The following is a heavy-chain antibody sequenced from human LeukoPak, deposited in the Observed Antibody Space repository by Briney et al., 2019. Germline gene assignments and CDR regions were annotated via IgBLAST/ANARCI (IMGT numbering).Heavy chain of an antibody. J-gene: IGHJ4*02. Sequence: ASVKVSCKASGYTFTNYGISWVRQAPGQGLQWMGWISVNNADTNYAQNFQGRVTLTTDTSTGTVYMELRSLRSDDTAVYYCARKRMDCSSTSCHFDYWGQGTLVTVSS. CDR1: GYTFTNYG. D-gene: IGHD2-2*01. V-gene: IGHV1-18*01. CDR2: ISVNNADT. CDR3: ARKRMDCSSTSCHFDY.